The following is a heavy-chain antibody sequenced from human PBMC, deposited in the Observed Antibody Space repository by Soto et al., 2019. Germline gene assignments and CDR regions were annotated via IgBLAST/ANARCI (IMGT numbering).Heavy chain of an antibody. CDR1: GFIFSDYY. CDR2: ISSRGRNT. D-gene: IGHD2-2*01. J-gene: IGHJ6*03. CDR3: ARDPRDCRSASCYDDYYDYYMDV. V-gene: IGHV3-11*01. Sequence: QVQLVESGGGLVKPGGSLRLSCAASGFIFSDYYMSWIRQAPGKGLEWVSHISSRGRNTFHADSVKGRFTISRDNPRNSLYLQMNSRRAEDTAGYYCARDPRDCRSASCYDDYYDYYMDVWGRGTTVTVSS.